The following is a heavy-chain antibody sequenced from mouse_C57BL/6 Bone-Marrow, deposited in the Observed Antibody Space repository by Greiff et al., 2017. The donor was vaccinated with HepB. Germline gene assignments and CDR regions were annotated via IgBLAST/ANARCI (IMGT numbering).Heavy chain of an antibody. CDR2: IDPNSGGT. V-gene: IGHV1-72*01. D-gene: IGHD1-1*01. J-gene: IGHJ2*01. CDR1: GYTFTSYW. CDR3: AREGDYYGSYYFDY. Sequence: QVQLQQPGAELVKPGASVKLSCKASGYTFTSYWMHWVKQRPGRGLEWIGRIDPNSGGTKYNEKFKSKATLTVDKPSSTAYMQTSSLTSEDSAVYYCAREGDYYGSYYFDYWGQGTTLTVSS.